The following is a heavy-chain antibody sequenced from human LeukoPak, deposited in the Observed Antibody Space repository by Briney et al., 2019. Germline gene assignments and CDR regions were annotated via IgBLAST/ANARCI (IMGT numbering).Heavy chain of an antibody. D-gene: IGHD6-13*01. Sequence: SETLSLTCTVSGGSISSYYWNWIRQPPGKGLEWIGYIYYSGTTNYNPSLKSRVTISVDTSKNQFSLILSSVTAADTAVYYCXXXXXXAAAQYGYWGQGTLVTVS. CDR3: XXXXXXAAAQYGY. J-gene: IGHJ4*02. CDR1: GGSISSYY. CDR2: IYYSGTT. V-gene: IGHV4-59*01.